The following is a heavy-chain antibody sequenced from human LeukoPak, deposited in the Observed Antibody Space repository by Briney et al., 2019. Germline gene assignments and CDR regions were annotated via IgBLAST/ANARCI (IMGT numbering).Heavy chain of an antibody. V-gene: IGHV3-33*08. CDR3: ARDMMMRFGELSFNFDY. Sequence: GRSLRLSCAASGFTFSSYGMHWVRQAPGKGLEWVAVIWYDGSNKYYADSVKGRFTISRDNSKNTLYLQMNSLRAEDTAVYYCARDMMMRFGELSFNFDYWGQGTLVTVSS. J-gene: IGHJ4*02. CDR1: GFTFSSYG. CDR2: IWYDGSNK. D-gene: IGHD3-10*01.